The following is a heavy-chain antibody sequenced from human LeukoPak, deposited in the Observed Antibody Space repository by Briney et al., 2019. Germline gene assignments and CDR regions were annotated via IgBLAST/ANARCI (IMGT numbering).Heavy chain of an antibody. CDR2: IWSDGGKS. Sequence: GGSLRLSCAASGFTFSAYGMHWVRQAPGKGLEWVAVIWSDGGKSYNSDSVKGRFTISRDNSKNTLYLEMNSLRADDTAVYYCATDSIGPATDFDYWGQGTLVTVSS. D-gene: IGHD2-2*01. J-gene: IGHJ4*02. V-gene: IGHV3-33*01. CDR3: ATDSIGPATDFDY. CDR1: GFTFSAYG.